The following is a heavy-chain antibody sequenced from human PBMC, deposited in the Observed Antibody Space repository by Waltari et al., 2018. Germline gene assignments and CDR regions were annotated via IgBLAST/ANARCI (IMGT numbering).Heavy chain of an antibody. Sequence: QMQLQESGPGLVKPSGTLSLMCSVSGGSIGSSSYSWGWIRQAPGKGLEWIGSMSYSGSTYYKPSRKRRVTISVDTSKDKFSLKVNSVTAADTAVYYCARQNSLSNDGFDVWGRGTMVTVSS. J-gene: IGHJ3*01. V-gene: IGHV4-39*01. CDR3: ARQNSLSNDGFDV. CDR2: MSYSGST. CDR1: GGSIGSSSYS.